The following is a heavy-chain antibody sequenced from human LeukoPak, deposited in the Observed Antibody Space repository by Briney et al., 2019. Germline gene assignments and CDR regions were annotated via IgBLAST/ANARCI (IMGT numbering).Heavy chain of an antibody. D-gene: IGHD2/OR15-2a*01. CDR1: GGSISSYY. Sequence: SETLSLTCTVSGGSISSYYWSWIRQPPGKGLEWIAYISDIGSINYNPSLKSRVTISLDTPKNQFSLKLSSVTAADTAVYYCAGHHPRNTVDFWGQGTLVTVSS. CDR2: ISDIGSI. CDR3: AGHHPRNTVDF. J-gene: IGHJ4*02. V-gene: IGHV4-59*08.